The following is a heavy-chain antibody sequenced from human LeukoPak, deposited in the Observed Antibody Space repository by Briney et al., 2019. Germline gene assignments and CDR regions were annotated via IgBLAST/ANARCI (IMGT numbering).Heavy chain of an antibody. D-gene: IGHD5-12*01. CDR3: AKGGSFDY. V-gene: IGHV3-23*01. CDR2: ISNSGGST. CDR1: GFTFSNYA. J-gene: IGHJ4*02. Sequence: GGSLRLSCAASGFTFSNYAMSWVRQAPGKGLEWVSSISNSGGSTYYADSVKGRFTISRDNSKNTLDLQMNSLRAKDTAVYYCAKGGSFDYWGRGTLVTVSS.